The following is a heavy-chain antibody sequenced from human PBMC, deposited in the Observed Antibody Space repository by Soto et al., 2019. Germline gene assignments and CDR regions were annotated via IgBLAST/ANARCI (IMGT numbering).Heavy chain of an antibody. J-gene: IGHJ5*02. CDR3: ARDVSYDGSGWANWFDP. CDR1: GGSVNSGGYY. D-gene: IGHD3-22*01. V-gene: IGHV4-31*03. CDR2: IHYSGNT. Sequence: QVQLQESGPGLVKPSQTLSLTCSVSGGSVNSGGYYWSWIRQHPGKGLEWIGYIHYSGNTYYNPSLKSRVTTSLDTSQNQFSLKLSSVTAADPAVYYCARDVSYDGSGWANWFDPWGQGTLVTVSS.